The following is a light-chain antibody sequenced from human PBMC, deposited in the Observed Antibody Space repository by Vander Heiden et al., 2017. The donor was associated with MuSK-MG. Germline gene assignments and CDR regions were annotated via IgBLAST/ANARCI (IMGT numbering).Light chain of an antibody. V-gene: IGKV3-20*01. Sequence: EIVLTQSPGTLSLSPGERATLSCRASQSVSSSYLAWYQQKPGQAPRLLIYGASSRATAIPDRLSASGTGTAFTLTIIRLEPADFAVYYCHQDCSSPKTFGQGTKVEIK. J-gene: IGKJ1*01. CDR1: QSVSSSY. CDR2: GAS. CDR3: HQDCSSPKT.